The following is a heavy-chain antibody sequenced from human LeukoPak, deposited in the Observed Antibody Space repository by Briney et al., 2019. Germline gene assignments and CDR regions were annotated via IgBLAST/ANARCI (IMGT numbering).Heavy chain of an antibody. CDR3: ARLVRYYYDSSGYYWAWDY. V-gene: IGHV4-38-2*01. D-gene: IGHD3-22*01. CDR1: GYSISSGYY. J-gene: IGHJ4*02. Sequence: SETLSLTCAVSGYSISSGYYWGWIRQPPGKGLEWIGSIYHSGSTYYNPSLKSRVTISVDTSKNQFSLKLSSVTAADTAVYYCARLVRYYYDSSGYYWAWDYWGQGTLVTVSS. CDR2: IYHSGST.